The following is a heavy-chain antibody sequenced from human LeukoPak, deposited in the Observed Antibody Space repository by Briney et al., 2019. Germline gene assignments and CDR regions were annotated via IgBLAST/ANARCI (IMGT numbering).Heavy chain of an antibody. V-gene: IGHV1-2*02. D-gene: IGHD3-3*01. CDR2: INPNSGGT. CDR1: GYTFTGYY. J-gene: IGHJ4*02. CDR3: ARVYTPALGIFGVDFDY. Sequence: GASVKVSCKASGYTFTGYYMHWVRQAPGQGLEWMGWINPNSGGTNYAQKFQGRVTMTRDTSISTAYMELSRLRSDDTAVYYCARVYTPALGIFGVDFDYWGQGTLVTVSS.